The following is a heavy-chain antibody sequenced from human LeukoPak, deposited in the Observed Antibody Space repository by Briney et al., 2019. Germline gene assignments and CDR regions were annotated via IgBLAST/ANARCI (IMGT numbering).Heavy chain of an antibody. J-gene: IGHJ4*02. CDR1: GFTFKNED. CDR3: AKESWGDD. CDR2: IHPTNGKT. Sequence: GGSLRLSCAGSGFTFKNEDVTWVRQAPGKGLEWVSSIHPTNGKTNYADSVKGRFTISRDNSKNTLYLQMNSLRADDTAVYYCAKESWGDDWGQGTLVTVSS. V-gene: IGHV3-23*01. D-gene: IGHD7-27*01.